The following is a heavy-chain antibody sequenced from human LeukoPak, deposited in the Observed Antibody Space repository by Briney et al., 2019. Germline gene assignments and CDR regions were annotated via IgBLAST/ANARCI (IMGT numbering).Heavy chain of an antibody. CDR3: AKEADYYDSSGYYSFDY. J-gene: IGHJ4*02. D-gene: IGHD3-22*01. CDR1: GFTFSSYA. V-gene: IGHV3-23*01. Sequence: GGSLRLSCAASGFTFSSYAMSWVRQAPGKGLEWVSAISGSGGSTYYADSVKGRFTISRDNSKNTLYLQMNSLRAEDTAVYYCAKEADYYDSSGYYSFDYWGQGTLVTDSS. CDR2: ISGSGGST.